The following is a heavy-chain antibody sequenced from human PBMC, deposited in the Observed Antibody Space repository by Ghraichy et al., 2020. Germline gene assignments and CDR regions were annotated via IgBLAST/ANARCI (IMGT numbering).Heavy chain of an antibody. D-gene: IGHD6-19*01. Sequence: ASVKVSCKASGYTFTNYGITWVRQAAGQGLEWMGWINTDNGNTNYAQQLQDRVTLTTDTSTTTAYMELRSLRSDDTAVYYCARELFGYSTGWAFDYCGQGTLVTVPS. CDR2: INTDNGNT. CDR3: ARELFGYSTGWAFDY. V-gene: IGHV1-18*01. CDR1: GYTFTNYG. J-gene: IGHJ4*02.